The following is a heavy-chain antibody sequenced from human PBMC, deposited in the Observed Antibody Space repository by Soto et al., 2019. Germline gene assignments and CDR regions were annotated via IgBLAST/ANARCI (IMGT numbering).Heavy chain of an antibody. CDR3: ARDSSSSPFDAFDI. Sequence: GGSLRLSCAASGFTFSDYYMSWIRQAPGKGLEWVSYISSSGSTIYYADSVKGRFTISRDNAKNSLYLQMNSLRAEDTAVCYCARDSSSSPFDAFDIWGQGTMVTVSS. V-gene: IGHV3-11*01. CDR2: ISSSGSTI. D-gene: IGHD6-6*01. CDR1: GFTFSDYY. J-gene: IGHJ3*02.